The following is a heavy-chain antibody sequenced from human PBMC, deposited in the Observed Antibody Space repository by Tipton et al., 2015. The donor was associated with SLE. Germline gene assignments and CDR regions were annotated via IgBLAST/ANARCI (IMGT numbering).Heavy chain of an antibody. J-gene: IGHJ4*02. CDR3: ATIRLGELSSDY. V-gene: IGHV3-23*01. Sequence: GSLRLSCAASGFTFSSYAMSWVRQAPGKGLEWVSAISGSGGSTYYADSVKGRFTISRDNSKNTLYLQMNSLRAEDTAVYYCATIRLGELSSDYWGQGTLVTVSS. CDR2: ISGSGGST. D-gene: IGHD3-16*02. CDR1: GFTFSSYA.